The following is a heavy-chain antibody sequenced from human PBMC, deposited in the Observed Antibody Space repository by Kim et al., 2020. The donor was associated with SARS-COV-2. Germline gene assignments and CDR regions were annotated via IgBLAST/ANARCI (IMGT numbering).Heavy chain of an antibody. CDR1: GFTFSSFA. V-gene: IGHV3-23*01. CDR3: PKGESNNSPFFDY. Sequence: GGSLRLSCAASGFTFSSFAMSWVRQPPMNWTEWVALVRGLGGDRYHADSVEGRFSISRDKSQRTLYLQMNSLRAEDTALSDCPKGESNNSPFFDYSHQGT. J-gene: IGHJ4*02. D-gene: IGHD1-1*01. CDR2: VRGLGGDR.